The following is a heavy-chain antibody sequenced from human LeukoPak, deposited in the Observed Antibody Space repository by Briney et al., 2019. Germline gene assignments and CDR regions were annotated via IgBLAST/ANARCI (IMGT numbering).Heavy chain of an antibody. D-gene: IGHD1-14*01. V-gene: IGHV5-51*01. J-gene: IGHJ4*02. Sequence: GESLKISCEGSGYSFPTFWIAWVRQMPGKGLEWMGIIYPGDSDTKYSPSFQGQATISVDKSISTAYLQWSSLKASDSAMYYCARSPGRYYFDFWGQGTLVTVSS. CDR3: ARSPGRYYFDF. CDR2: IYPGDSDT. CDR1: GYSFPTFW.